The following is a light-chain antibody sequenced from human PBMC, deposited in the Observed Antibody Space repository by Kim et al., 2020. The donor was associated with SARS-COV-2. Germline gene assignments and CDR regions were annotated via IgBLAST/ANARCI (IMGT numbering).Light chain of an antibody. CDR2: EDY. J-gene: IGLJ3*02. V-gene: IGLV6-57*04. CDR3: QSYDSSNHWV. Sequence: NFMLTQPHSVSESPGKTVTISCTRSSGSIASNYVQWYQQRPGSAPTTVLYEDYQRPSGVPDRFSGSIDSSSNSASLTISGLKTEDEADYYCQSYDSSNHWVFGGGTQLTVL. CDR1: SGSIASNY.